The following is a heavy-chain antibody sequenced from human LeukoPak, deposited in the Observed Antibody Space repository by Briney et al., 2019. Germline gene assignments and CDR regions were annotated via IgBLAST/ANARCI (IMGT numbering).Heavy chain of an antibody. CDR1: GYTLTELS. CDR2: FDPEDGET. Sequence: ASVKVSCKVSGYTLTELSMHWVRQAPGKELEGMGGFDPEDGETIYAQKFQGRVAMTEDTSTDTAYMELSSLRSEDTAVYYCATAGAARHRNYYYYYYMDVWGKGTTVTVSS. V-gene: IGHV1-24*01. D-gene: IGHD6-6*01. J-gene: IGHJ6*03. CDR3: ATAGAARHRNYYYYYYMDV.